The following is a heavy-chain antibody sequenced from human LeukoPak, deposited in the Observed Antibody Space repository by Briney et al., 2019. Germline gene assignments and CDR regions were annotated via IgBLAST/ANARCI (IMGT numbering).Heavy chain of an antibody. CDR2: INHSGST. Sequence: PSETLCLTCAVYGGSLSGYYWSWIRQPPGKGLEWIGEINHSGSTNYNPSLKSRVTISVDTSKNQFSLKLSSVTAADTAVYYCARGKDYVDWGQGTLVTVSS. CDR1: GGSLSGYY. D-gene: IGHD3-16*01. CDR3: ARGKDYVD. J-gene: IGHJ4*02. V-gene: IGHV4-34*01.